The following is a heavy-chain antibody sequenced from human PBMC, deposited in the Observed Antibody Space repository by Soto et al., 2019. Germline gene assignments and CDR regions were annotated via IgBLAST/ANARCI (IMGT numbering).Heavy chain of an antibody. D-gene: IGHD3-3*01. V-gene: IGHV3-30*03. J-gene: IGHJ4*02. Sequence: GGSLRLSCAASGFTFSDYGMHWVRQAPGTGLEWVAVISYDGSDKYYADSVKGRFTIPRDNSKNRLYLQMNSLRAEDTAVYYCATMERLFDYWGQGTLVTVSS. CDR1: GFTFSDYG. CDR2: ISYDGSDK. CDR3: ATMERLFDY.